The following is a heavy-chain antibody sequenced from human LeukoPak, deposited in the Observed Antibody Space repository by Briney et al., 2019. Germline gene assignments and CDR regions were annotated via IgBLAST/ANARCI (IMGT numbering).Heavy chain of an antibody. D-gene: IGHD3-10*01. Sequence: ASVKVSCKPPEYTFTSYYLNWVRQAPGQGLEWMGWINPTSGRTNYAHKFQGRVTMTRDTSVGTAYMDLSRLTSDDMAVYYCARTPVTVIRGVIEDGMDVWGQGTTVTVSS. CDR1: EYTFTSYY. CDR3: ARTPVTVIRGVIEDGMDV. CDR2: INPTSGRT. V-gene: IGHV1-2*02. J-gene: IGHJ6*02.